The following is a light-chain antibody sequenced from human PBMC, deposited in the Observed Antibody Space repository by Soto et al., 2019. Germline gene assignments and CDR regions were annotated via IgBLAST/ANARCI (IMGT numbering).Light chain of an antibody. CDR1: QGIRNY. CDR2: LAS. V-gene: IGKV1-9*01. CDR3: QYLNSFPLT. J-gene: IGKJ4*01. Sequence: IQLTRSPSSLSASVGDRVTITCRASQGIRNYLAWYQQKPGKAPQLLIYLASTLQGGVPSRFSGSGSGTDFSLTISSLQPEDVATYYCQYLNSFPLTFGGGTKVEIK.